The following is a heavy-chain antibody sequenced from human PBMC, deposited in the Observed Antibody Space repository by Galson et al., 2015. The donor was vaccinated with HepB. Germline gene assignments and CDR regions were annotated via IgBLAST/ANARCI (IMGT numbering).Heavy chain of an antibody. Sequence: SLRLSCAASGFTFSSYSMNWVRQAPGMGLEWVSSISSSSSYIYYADSVKGRFTISRDNAKNSLYLQMNSLRAEDTAVYYCARYGVDAFDIWGQGTMVTVSS. CDR1: GFTFSSYS. V-gene: IGHV3-21*01. D-gene: IGHD4-17*01. CDR2: ISSSSSYI. J-gene: IGHJ3*02. CDR3: ARYGVDAFDI.